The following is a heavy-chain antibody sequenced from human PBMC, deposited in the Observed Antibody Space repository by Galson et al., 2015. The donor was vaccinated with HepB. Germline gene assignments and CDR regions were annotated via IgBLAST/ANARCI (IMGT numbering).Heavy chain of an antibody. D-gene: IGHD5-12*01. Sequence: SLRLSCAASGFTFSSYAMNWVRQALGKGLEWVSYIGSSGTVIYYADSVKGRFTISRVNAKNSLFLQMSSRRDEDTAVYYCARIEGAGHIMATGEFDYWGQGTLVTVSS. CDR3: ARIEGAGHIMATGEFDY. CDR2: IGSSGTVI. CDR1: GFTFSSYA. J-gene: IGHJ4*02. V-gene: IGHV3-48*02.